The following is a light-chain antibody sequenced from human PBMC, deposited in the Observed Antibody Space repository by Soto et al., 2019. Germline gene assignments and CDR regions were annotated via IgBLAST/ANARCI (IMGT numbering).Light chain of an antibody. CDR2: DAS. CDR3: QHYNSYSEA. J-gene: IGKJ1*01. CDR1: QAISNA. Sequence: AIQLSQSPSSLSGSVGEIFSMTCRASQAISNAVAWYQQKPGKAPRLLIYDASSLESGVPSRFSGSGSGTDFTLTISSLQPDDFATYYCQHYNSYSEAFGQGTKVDIK. V-gene: IGKV1-13*02.